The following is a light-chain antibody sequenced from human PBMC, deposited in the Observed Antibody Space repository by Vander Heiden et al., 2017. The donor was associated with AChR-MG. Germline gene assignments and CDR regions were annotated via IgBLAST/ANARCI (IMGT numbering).Light chain of an antibody. V-gene: IGKV1-8*01. Sequence: AIRMTQSPSSLSASTGDSVTITCRASQGISSYLAWYQQKPGKAPKLLIYAASTLQSGVPSRFSGSGSGTDFTLTISCLQPEDFATYYCQQYYSYPLTFGGGTKVEIK. CDR2: AAS. CDR1: QGISSY. CDR3: QQYYSYPLT. J-gene: IGKJ4*01.